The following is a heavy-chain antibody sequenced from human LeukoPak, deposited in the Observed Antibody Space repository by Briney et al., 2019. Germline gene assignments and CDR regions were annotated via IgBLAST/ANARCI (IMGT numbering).Heavy chain of an antibody. D-gene: IGHD2-15*01. J-gene: IGHJ6*02. CDR1: GFTFSNAW. V-gene: IGHV3-7*01. Sequence: GGSLRLSCAASGFTFSNAWMNWVRQAPGKGLEWVANIKQDGSEKCYVDSVKGRFTISRDNAKNSLYLQMNSLRAEDTAVYYCARDRWELLSNSYHYCGLDVWGQGTTVTVSS. CDR2: IKQDGSEK. CDR3: ARDRWELLSNSYHYCGLDV.